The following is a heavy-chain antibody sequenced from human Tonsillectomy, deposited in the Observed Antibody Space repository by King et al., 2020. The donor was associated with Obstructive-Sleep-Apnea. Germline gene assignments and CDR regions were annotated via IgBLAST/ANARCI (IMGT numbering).Heavy chain of an antibody. CDR3: ARETPPYCGGDCYSGAFDI. V-gene: IGHV4-61*01. CDR2: IYYSGST. D-gene: IGHD2-21*02. J-gene: IGHJ3*02. Sequence: VQLQESGPGLVKPSETLSLTCTVSGGSVSSGSYYWSWIRQPPGKGLEWIGYIYYSGSTNYNPSLKSRGTISVDTSKNQFSLKLSSVAAADTAVYYCARETPPYCGGDCYSGAFDIWGQGTMVTVSS. CDR1: GGSVSSGSYY.